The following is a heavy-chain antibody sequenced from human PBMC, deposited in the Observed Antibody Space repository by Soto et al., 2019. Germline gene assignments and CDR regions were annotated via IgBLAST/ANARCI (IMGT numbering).Heavy chain of an antibody. Sequence: GGSLRLSCAASGFTFSNYAVTWVRQAPGKGLEWVSTISGSGGSTYYADSVKGRFTISRVNSKNTLYLQMNSLRAEDTAVYYCAKDQGSSWYEIDYWGQGTLVTVS. D-gene: IGHD6-13*01. CDR2: ISGSGGST. CDR1: GFTFSNYA. V-gene: IGHV3-23*01. CDR3: AKDQGSSWYEIDY. J-gene: IGHJ4*02.